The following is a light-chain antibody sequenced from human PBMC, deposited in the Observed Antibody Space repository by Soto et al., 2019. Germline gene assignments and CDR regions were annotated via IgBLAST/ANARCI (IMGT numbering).Light chain of an antibody. CDR2: GAS. V-gene: IGKV3-20*01. J-gene: IGKJ2*01. CDR3: QRYGSSPPFT. CDR1: QRVSSSY. Sequence: ELVLTQSPGTLSLSPGERATLSCRASQRVSSSYLAWYQQKPGQAPRLLIYGASTRATGIPDRFSGSGSGTDFTLTISTLEPEDFAVYFCQRYGSSPPFTFGQGTKVDIK.